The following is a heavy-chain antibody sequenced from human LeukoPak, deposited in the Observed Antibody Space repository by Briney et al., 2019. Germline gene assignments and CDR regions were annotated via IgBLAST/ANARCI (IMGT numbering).Heavy chain of an antibody. J-gene: IGHJ4*02. CDR3: ASGCSGGSCYEGTFDY. D-gene: IGHD2-15*01. CDR1: GGSISSGGYY. Sequence: PSETLSLTCTVSGGSISSGGYYWSWIRQHPGKGLEWIGYIYYSGSTYYNPYLKSRVTISVDTSKNQFSLKLSSVTAADTAVYYCASGCSGGSCYEGTFDYWGQGTLVTVSS. V-gene: IGHV4-31*03. CDR2: IYYSGST.